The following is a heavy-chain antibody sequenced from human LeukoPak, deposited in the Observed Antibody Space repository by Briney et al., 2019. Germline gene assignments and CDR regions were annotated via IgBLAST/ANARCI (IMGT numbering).Heavy chain of an antibody. V-gene: IGHV4-61*02. CDR1: GGSISSGSYY. Sequence: SETLSLTCTVSGGSISSGSYYWTWIWQPAGKGLEWIGRIYTSGSTNYNPSLKSRVTISGDTSKNQFSLKLSSVTAADTAVYYCARVPTAILVLDYWGQGTLVTVSS. J-gene: IGHJ4*02. CDR2: IYTSGST. D-gene: IGHD2-2*01. CDR3: ARVPTAILVLDY.